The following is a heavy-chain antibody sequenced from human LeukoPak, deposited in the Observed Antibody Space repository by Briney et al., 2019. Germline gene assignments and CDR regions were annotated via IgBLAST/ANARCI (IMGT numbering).Heavy chain of an antibody. CDR3: AREGRGRNYGTPTGYYYYMDV. V-gene: IGHV4-34*01. CDR1: GGSFSGYY. D-gene: IGHD4-11*01. CDR2: INHSGST. Sequence: SETLSLTCAVYGGSFSGYYWSWIRRPPGKGLEWIGEINHSGSTNYNPSLKSRVTISVDTSKNQFSLKLSSVTAADTAVYYCAREGRGRNYGTPTGYYYYMDVWGKGTTVTVSS. J-gene: IGHJ6*03.